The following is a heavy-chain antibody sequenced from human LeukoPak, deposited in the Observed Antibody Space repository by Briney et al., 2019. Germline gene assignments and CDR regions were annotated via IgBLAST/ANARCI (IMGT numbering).Heavy chain of an antibody. V-gene: IGHV4-4*07. J-gene: IGHJ4*02. CDR1: GGSISSYY. Sequence: PSETLSLTCAVSGGSISSYYWSWIRQPAGKGLEWIGRIYTSGSTNYNPSLKSRVTMSVDTSKNQFSLKPSSVTAADTAVYYCASSYYYDSSGYYYPVDYWGQGTLVTVSS. CDR3: ASSYYYDSSGYYYPVDY. D-gene: IGHD3-22*01. CDR2: IYTSGST.